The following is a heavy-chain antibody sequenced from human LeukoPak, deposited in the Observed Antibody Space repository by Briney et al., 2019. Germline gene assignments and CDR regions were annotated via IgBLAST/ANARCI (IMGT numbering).Heavy chain of an antibody. CDR2: LYYSGST. Sequence: SETLSLTCTVSGGSIRSVRYYWGWIRQPPGKGLEWIGSLYYSGSTYYNPSLKSRVTISVDTSKNQFSLKLSSVTAADTAVYYCARLRDWNVDYWGQGTLVTVSS. V-gene: IGHV4-39*01. CDR1: GGSIRSVRYY. CDR3: ARLRDWNVDY. J-gene: IGHJ4*02. D-gene: IGHD1-1*01.